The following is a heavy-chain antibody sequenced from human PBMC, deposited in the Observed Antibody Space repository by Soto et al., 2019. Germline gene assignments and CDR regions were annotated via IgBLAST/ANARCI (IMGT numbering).Heavy chain of an antibody. CDR1: GGTFSSYT. V-gene: IGHV1-69*02. D-gene: IGHD1-26*01. J-gene: IGHJ3*02. CDR2: IIPILGIA. Sequence: QVQLVQSGAEVKKPGSSVKVSCKASGGTFSSYTISWVRQAPGQGLEWMGRIIPILGIANYAQKFQGRVTITADKSPRKDYRERRSLRCEDTAGYYCARASDGVGANGVAGAFDIWGQGTMVTVSS. CDR3: ARASDGVGANGVAGAFDI.